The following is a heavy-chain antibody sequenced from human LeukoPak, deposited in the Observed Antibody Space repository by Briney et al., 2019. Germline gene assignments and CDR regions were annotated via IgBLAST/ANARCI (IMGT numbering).Heavy chain of an antibody. CDR2: IKQDGSEK. D-gene: IGHD2-15*01. J-gene: IGHJ4*02. CDR1: GFIFSSYG. Sequence: PGGSLRLSCAASGFIFSSYGMNWVRQAPGKGLEWVANIKQDGSEKYYVDSVKGRFTISRDNAKNSLYLQMNSLRAEDTAVYYCARESVVVAATVFDYWGQGTLVTVSS. CDR3: ARESVVVAATVFDY. V-gene: IGHV3-7*01.